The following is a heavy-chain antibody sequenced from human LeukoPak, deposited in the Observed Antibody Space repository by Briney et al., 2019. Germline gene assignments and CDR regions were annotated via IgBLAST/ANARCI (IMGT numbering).Heavy chain of an antibody. CDR2: IYHSGST. CDR3: ARNYDFGPADWFDP. Sequence: PSETLSLTCAVSGGSISSGGYSWSWIRQPPGKGLEWIGYIYHSGSTYYNPSLKSRVTISVDRSKNQFSLKLSSVTAADTAVYYCARNYDFGPADWFDPWGQGTLVTVSS. D-gene: IGHD3-3*01. V-gene: IGHV4-30-2*01. CDR1: GGSISSGGYS. J-gene: IGHJ5*02.